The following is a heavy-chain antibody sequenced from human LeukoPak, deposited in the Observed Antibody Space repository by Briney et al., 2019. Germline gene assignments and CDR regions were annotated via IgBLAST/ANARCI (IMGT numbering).Heavy chain of an antibody. J-gene: IGHJ4*02. CDR1: GYTFTSYA. V-gene: IGHV1-3*01. Sequence: GASVKVSCKASGYTFTSYAMHWVRQAPGQRLEWMGWINAGNGNTKYSQKFQGRVTITRDTSASTAYMELSSLRSEDTAVYYCATTTIFGVAPRGDYFDYWGQGTLVTVSS. CDR2: INAGNGNT. D-gene: IGHD3-3*01. CDR3: ATTTIFGVAPRGDYFDY.